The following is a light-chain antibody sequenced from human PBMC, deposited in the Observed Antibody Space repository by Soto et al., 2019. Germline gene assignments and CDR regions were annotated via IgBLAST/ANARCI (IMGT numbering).Light chain of an antibody. Sequence: EIVMTQSPATLSVSPGERAALSCRASQTINYYVAWYQQKPGRAPRLLIYGASTRATGIPARFSGSGSGTEFTLPISSLQSEDFAVYYFQQYHDWPITFGQGTRLEIK. CDR3: QQYHDWPIT. V-gene: IGKV3-15*01. CDR2: GAS. CDR1: QTINYY. J-gene: IGKJ5*01.